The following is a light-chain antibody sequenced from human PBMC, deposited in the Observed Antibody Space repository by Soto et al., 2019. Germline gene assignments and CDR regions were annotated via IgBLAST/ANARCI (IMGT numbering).Light chain of an antibody. CDR2: GNS. Sequence: QLVLTQPPSVSGAPGQRVTISCTGSSSNIGAGYDVHWYQQLPGTAPKLLIYGNSNRPSGVPDRFSGSKSGTSASLAITGLQAEDEADYYCQSYDSSLRAVFGGGTKLTVL. J-gene: IGLJ2*01. V-gene: IGLV1-40*01. CDR1: SSNIGAGYD. CDR3: QSYDSSLRAV.